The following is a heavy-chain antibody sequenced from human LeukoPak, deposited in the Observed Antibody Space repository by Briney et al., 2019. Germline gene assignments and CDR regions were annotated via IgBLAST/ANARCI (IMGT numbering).Heavy chain of an antibody. CDR3: ARVGDGYNSNWFDP. J-gene: IGHJ5*02. V-gene: IGHV1-69*05. Sequence: SVKVSCKASGGTFISYAISWVRQAPGQGLEWVGGIIPIFGTANCAQKFQGRVTITTDESTSTAYMELSSLRSEDTALYYCARVGDGYNSNWFDPWGQGTLVTVSS. CDR2: IIPIFGTA. D-gene: IGHD5-24*01. CDR1: GGTFISYA.